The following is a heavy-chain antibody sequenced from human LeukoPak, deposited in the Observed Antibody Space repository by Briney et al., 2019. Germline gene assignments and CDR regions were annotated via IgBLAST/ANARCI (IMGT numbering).Heavy chain of an antibody. Sequence: GGSLRLSCAASGFTFSSYAMSWVRRAPGKGLEWVSAISGSGGSTYYADSVKGRFTISRDNSKNTLYLQMNSLRAEDTAVYYCAKLFLSSWYLDYFDYWGQGTLVTVSS. CDR3: AKLFLSSWYLDYFDY. CDR2: ISGSGGST. D-gene: IGHD6-13*01. V-gene: IGHV3-23*01. J-gene: IGHJ4*02. CDR1: GFTFSSYA.